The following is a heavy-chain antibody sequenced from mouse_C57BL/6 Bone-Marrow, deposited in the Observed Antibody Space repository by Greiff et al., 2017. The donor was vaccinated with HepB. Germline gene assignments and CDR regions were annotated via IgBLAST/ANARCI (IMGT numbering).Heavy chain of an antibody. J-gene: IGHJ3*01. CDR2: ISDGGSYT. D-gene: IGHD1-1*01. V-gene: IGHV5-4*01. CDR1: GFTFSSYA. CDR3: ARDNYYGSSYGFAD. Sequence: EVMLVESGGGLVKPGGSLKLSCAASGFTFSSYAMSWVRQTPEKRLEWVATISDGGSYTYYPDNVKGRFTISRDNAKNNLYLQMSHLKSEDTAMYYCARDNYYGSSYGFADWGQGTLVTVSA.